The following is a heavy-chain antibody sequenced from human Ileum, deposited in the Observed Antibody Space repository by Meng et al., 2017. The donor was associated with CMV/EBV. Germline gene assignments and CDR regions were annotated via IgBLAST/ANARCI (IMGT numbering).Heavy chain of an antibody. CDR1: GFAFSSYS. Sequence: GESLKISCAASGFAFSSYSMNWVRQAPGKGLEWVSYISSGDTKSYADSLKGRFTISRDNDKNSLDLQMNSLRAEDTAVYYCARDSYSGSGSYHYYFDYWGQGTLVTVSS. CDR2: ISSGDTK. CDR3: ARDSYSGSGSYHYYFDY. J-gene: IGHJ4*02. D-gene: IGHD3-10*01. V-gene: IGHV3-48*04.